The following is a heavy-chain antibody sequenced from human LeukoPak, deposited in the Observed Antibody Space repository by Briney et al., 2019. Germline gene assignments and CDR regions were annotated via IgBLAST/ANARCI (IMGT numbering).Heavy chain of an antibody. CDR3: ARGRKYSYGKAPFDY. J-gene: IGHJ4*02. Sequence: ASVKVSCKASGYTFTSYDFNWVRQATGQGLAWMGWMNPNSGNTGYAQKFQGRVTMTRNTSISTAYMELSSLRSEDTAVYYCARGRKYSYGKAPFDYWGQGTLVTVSS. V-gene: IGHV1-8*01. CDR2: MNPNSGNT. D-gene: IGHD5-18*01. CDR1: GYTFTSYD.